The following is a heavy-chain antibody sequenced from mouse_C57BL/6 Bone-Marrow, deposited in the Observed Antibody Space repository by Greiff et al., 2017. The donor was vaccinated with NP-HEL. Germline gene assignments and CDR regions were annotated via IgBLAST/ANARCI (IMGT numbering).Heavy chain of an antibody. CDR2: IYPVDGAT. Sequence: VQLQQSGAELVKPGASVKLSCTASGFNIKDYYMHWVKQRTEQGLEWIGRIYPVDGATKYAPKFHGKATITADTYSNTAYLQLSSLTSEDTAVYYCARSTTVVEGYYAMDYWGQGTSVTVSS. V-gene: IGHV14-2*01. CDR1: GFNIKDYY. J-gene: IGHJ4*01. CDR3: ARSTTVVEGYYAMDY. D-gene: IGHD1-1*01.